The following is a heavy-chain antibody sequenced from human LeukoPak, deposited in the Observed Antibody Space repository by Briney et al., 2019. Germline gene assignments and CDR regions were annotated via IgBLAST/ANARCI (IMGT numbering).Heavy chain of an antibody. CDR2: ISNSGSCI. Sequence: PGGSLRLSCAASGFTFSSYGMHWVRQAPGKGLEWVSSISNSGSCIYYADSVKGRFTISRDNAKNSLYLQMNSLRAEDTAVYYCANHLACGSTSCPPFDYWGQGTLVTVSS. D-gene: IGHD2-2*01. J-gene: IGHJ4*02. CDR1: GFTFSSYG. CDR3: ANHLACGSTSCPPFDY. V-gene: IGHV3-21*01.